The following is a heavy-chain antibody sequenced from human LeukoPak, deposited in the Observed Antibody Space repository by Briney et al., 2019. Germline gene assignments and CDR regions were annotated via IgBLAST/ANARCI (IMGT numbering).Heavy chain of an antibody. CDR2: ISYDGSNK. CDR3: VESAGKDGYRDVFDI. V-gene: IGHV3-30-3*01. CDR1: GFTFSSYA. D-gene: IGHD5-24*01. J-gene: IGHJ3*02. Sequence: GSLRLSCAASGFTFSSYAMHWVRQAPGKGLEWVAVISYDGSNKYYADSVKGRFTISRDIFKNTLYLQMNSLRAEDTAVYHCVESAGKDGYRDVFDIWGQGTVVTVSS.